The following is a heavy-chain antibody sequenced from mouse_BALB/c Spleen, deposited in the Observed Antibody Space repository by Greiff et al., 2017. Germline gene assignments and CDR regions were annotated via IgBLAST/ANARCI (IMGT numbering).Heavy chain of an antibody. CDR1: GYSFTGYF. J-gene: IGHJ4*01. V-gene: IGHV1-20*02. CDR2: INPYNGDT. D-gene: IGHD2-4*01. CDR3: ARTMITTGYAMDY. Sequence: EVQLQQSGPELVKPGASVKISCKASGYSFTGYFMNWVMQSHGKSLEWIGRINPYNGDTFYNQKFKGKATLTVDKSSSTAHMELRSLASEDSAVYYCARTMITTGYAMDYWGQGTSVTVSS.